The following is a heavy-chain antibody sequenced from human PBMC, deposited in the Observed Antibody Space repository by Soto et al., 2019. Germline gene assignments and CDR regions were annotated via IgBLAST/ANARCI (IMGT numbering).Heavy chain of an antibody. CDR2: INWKSDI. D-gene: IGHD3-16*01. Sequence: PGGFLRLPCAVSGLTFDYNAMNLVRHIPEKGLEWVSGINWKSDIGYSDSVKGRFTISRDNAENSLYLQMNSLRAEDTALYYCAISQDRGGRTTFIYWGQGTQVTVSS. J-gene: IGHJ4*02. CDR1: GLTFDYNA. V-gene: IGHV3-9*01. CDR3: AISQDRGGRTTFIY.